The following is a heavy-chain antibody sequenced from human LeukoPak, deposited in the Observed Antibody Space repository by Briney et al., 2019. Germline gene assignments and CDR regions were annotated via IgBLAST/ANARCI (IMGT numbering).Heavy chain of an antibody. Sequence: AGGSLRLSCAASGFTFSTYWMSWVRQAPGKGLEWVAFTRYDGSNKYYADSVKGRFTISRDNSKNTLYLQMNSLRAEDTAVYYCAKDYGDFWSGYSLYYYYMDVWGKGTTVTVSS. CDR1: GFTFSTYW. J-gene: IGHJ6*03. CDR3: AKDYGDFWSGYSLYYYYMDV. D-gene: IGHD3-3*01. V-gene: IGHV3-30*02. CDR2: TRYDGSNK.